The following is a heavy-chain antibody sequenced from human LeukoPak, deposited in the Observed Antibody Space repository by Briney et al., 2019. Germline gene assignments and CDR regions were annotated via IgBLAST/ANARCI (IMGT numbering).Heavy chain of an antibody. V-gene: IGHV1-2*02. CDR3: AREYSSSSGRLYDY. Sequence: ASVKVSCKASGYTFTGYYMHWVRQAPGQGLEWMGWIAPNSGGTNYAQKFQGRVTMTGDTSINTAYMELNRLTSDDTAVYYCAREYSSSSGRLYDYWGLGTLVTVSS. CDR1: GYTFTGYY. CDR2: IAPNSGGT. D-gene: IGHD6-6*01. J-gene: IGHJ4*02.